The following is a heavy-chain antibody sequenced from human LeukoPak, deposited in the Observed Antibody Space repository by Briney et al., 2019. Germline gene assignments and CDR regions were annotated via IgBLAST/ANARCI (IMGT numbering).Heavy chain of an antibody. V-gene: IGHV4-38-2*01. CDR1: GFTFSDYY. J-gene: IGHJ4*02. Sequence: GSLRLSCAASGFTFSDYYMSWIRQPPGKGLEWIGSIYYSGSTYYNPSLKSRVTISVDTSKNQFSLKLSSVTAADTAVYYCASLSGSYTFDYWGQGTLVTVSS. CDR3: ASLSGSYTFDY. CDR2: IYYSGST. D-gene: IGHD1-26*01.